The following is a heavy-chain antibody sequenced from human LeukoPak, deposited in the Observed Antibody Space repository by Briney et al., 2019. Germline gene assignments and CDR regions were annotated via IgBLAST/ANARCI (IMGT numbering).Heavy chain of an antibody. D-gene: IGHD3-10*02. CDR2: ISGTGGST. Sequence: GGSLRLSCAASGFTFSTYAMTWVRQAPGKGLEWVSLISGTGGSTYYADSVKGRFTISRDNAKNSLYLQMNSLRAEDTAVYYCAELGITMIGGVWGKGTTVTISS. CDR1: GFTFSTYA. V-gene: IGHV3-23*01. J-gene: IGHJ6*04. CDR3: AELGITMIGGV.